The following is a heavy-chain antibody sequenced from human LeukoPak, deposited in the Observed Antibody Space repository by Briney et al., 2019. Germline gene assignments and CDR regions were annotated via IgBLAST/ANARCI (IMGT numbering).Heavy chain of an antibody. CDR1: GFTVSSNY. Sequence: PGGSLRLSCAASGFTVSSNYMSWVRQAPGKGLEWVGRIRSKANSYATAYAASVKGRFTISRDDSKNTAYLQMNSLKTEDTAVYYCTRLGSGSFDIWGQGTMVTVSS. V-gene: IGHV3-73*01. J-gene: IGHJ3*02. CDR2: IRSKANSYAT. CDR3: TRLGSGSFDI.